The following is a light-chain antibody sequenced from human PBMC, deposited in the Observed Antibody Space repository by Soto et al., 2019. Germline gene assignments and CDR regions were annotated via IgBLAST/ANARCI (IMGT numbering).Light chain of an antibody. V-gene: IGKV3-20*01. CDR3: QQYGSSQT. J-gene: IGKJ1*01. Sequence: EIVLTQYPGTLSLSPGERATLSCRASQSVSSSSLAWYQQKRGQAPRLLIHDASSRATGVPDRFSGSGSGTDFTLTISRLEPEDFAVYYCQQYGSSQTFGQGAKVDI. CDR1: QSVSSSS. CDR2: DAS.